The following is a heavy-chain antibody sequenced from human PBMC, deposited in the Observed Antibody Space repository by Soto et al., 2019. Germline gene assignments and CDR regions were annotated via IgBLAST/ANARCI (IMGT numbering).Heavy chain of an antibody. Sequence: PSVIQSLTYTVYDGSFSCYYWIWIRQPPGKGLEWIGEINHSGSTNYNPSLKSRVTISVDTSKNQFSLKLSSVTAADTAVYYCARGRILEWLLPKAGYYYGMDVWGQGTTVTVSS. V-gene: IGHV4-34*01. J-gene: IGHJ6*02. CDR3: ARGRILEWLLPKAGYYYGMDV. CDR1: DGSFSCYY. CDR2: INHSGST. D-gene: IGHD3-3*01.